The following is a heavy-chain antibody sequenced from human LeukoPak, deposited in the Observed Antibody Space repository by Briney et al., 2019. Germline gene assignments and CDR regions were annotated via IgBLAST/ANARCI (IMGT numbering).Heavy chain of an antibody. V-gene: IGHV1-18*01. J-gene: IGHJ4*02. CDR1: GYTFNSYG. CDR3: ARDYVDTAMVTFDY. D-gene: IGHD5-18*01. CDR2: ISAYNGNT. Sequence: ASVKVSCKASGYTFNSYGFIWVRQAPGQGLEWMGWISAYNGNTNYAQKLQGRVTMTSDTSTNTAYMELRSLRSDDTAVYYCARDYVDTAMVTFDYWGQGTLVTVSS.